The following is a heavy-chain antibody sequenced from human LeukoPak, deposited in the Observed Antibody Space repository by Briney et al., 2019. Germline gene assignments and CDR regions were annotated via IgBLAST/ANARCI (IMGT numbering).Heavy chain of an antibody. CDR1: GFTFSSYW. Sequence: GGSLRLSCAASGFTFSSYWMSWVRQAPGKGLEWVANIKQDGSEKYYVDSVKGRFTISRDNSKNTLYLQMNSLRAEDTAVYYCAKDGPFGLRGYFDYWGQGTLVTVSS. CDR3: AKDGPFGLRGYFDY. D-gene: IGHD2-21*01. V-gene: IGHV3-7*01. CDR2: IKQDGSEK. J-gene: IGHJ4*02.